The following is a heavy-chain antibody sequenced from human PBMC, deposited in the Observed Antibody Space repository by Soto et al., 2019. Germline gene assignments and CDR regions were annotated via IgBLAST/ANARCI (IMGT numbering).Heavy chain of an antibody. CDR1: GGSISSYY. CDR3: ARAVAVAGLEYYFDY. D-gene: IGHD6-19*01. J-gene: IGHJ4*02. Sequence: PSETLSLTCTVSGGSISSYYWSWIRQPPGKGLEWIGYIYHSGSTNYNPSLKSRVTISVDTSKNQFSLKLSSVTAADTAVYYCARAVAVAGLEYYFDYWGQGTLVTVSS. V-gene: IGHV4-59*01. CDR2: IYHSGST.